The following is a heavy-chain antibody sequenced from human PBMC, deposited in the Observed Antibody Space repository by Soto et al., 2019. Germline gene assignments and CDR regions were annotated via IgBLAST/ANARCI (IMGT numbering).Heavy chain of an antibody. CDR1: GGTFSSYA. V-gene: IGHV1-69*01. Sequence: SVKVSFKASGGTFSSYAISLVRQSPGQGLEWMGGIIPIFGTANYAQKFQGRVTITADESTSTAYMELSSLRSEDTAVYYCAKIVGATTVGTCWFDPWGQGTLVTVSS. CDR2: IIPIFGTA. J-gene: IGHJ5*02. CDR3: AKIVGATTVGTCWFDP. D-gene: IGHD1-26*01.